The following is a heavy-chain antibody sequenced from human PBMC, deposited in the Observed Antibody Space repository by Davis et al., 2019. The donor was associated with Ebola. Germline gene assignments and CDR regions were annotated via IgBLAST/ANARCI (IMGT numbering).Heavy chain of an antibody. CDR3: AHHDYGDFKQYGMDV. CDR1: GFSLSTSGVG. D-gene: IGHD4-17*01. V-gene: IGHV2-5*02. Sequence: SGPTLVTPTQTLTLTCTFSGFSLSTSGVGVGWIRQPPGKALEWLALIYWDDDKRYNPSLKNRLTIARDTSKNQVVLSMTNMDPVDTATYYCAHHDYGDFKQYGMDVWGQGTTVTVSS. CDR2: IYWDDDK. J-gene: IGHJ6*02.